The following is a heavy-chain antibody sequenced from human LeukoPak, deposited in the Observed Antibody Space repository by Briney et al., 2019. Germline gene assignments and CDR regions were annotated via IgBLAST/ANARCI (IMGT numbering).Heavy chain of an antibody. CDR1: GFTFSNSC. CDR2: ITGSGDTT. J-gene: IGHJ1*01. CDR3: AKWGDYDILTGYYVSDF. D-gene: IGHD3-9*01. Sequence: GGSLRLSCAASGFTFSNSCMSWVRQAPGKGLEWVSAITGSGDTTYYADSVKGRFTISRDNSKNTLYVEMNTLRAEDTAVYYCAKWGDYDILTGYYVSDFWGQGTLVTVSS. V-gene: IGHV3-23*01.